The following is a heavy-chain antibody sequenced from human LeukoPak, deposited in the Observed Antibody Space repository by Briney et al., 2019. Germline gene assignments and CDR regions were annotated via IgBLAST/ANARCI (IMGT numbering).Heavy chain of an antibody. CDR3: ARIQLWFNDKPDY. CDR2: INPNSGGT. D-gene: IGHD5-18*01. V-gene: IGHV1-2*06. Sequence: ASVKASCKASGYTFTGYYMHWVRQAPGQGLEWMGRINPNSGGTNYAQKFQGRVTMTRDTSISTAYMELSRLRSDDTAVYYCARIQLWFNDKPDYWGQGTLVTVSS. J-gene: IGHJ4*02. CDR1: GYTFTGYY.